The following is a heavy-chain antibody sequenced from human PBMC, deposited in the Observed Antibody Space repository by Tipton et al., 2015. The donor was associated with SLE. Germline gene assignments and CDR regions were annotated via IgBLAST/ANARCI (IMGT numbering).Heavy chain of an antibody. D-gene: IGHD2-2*01. CDR3: ARDSYCSSTSCYVAGMDV. CDR1: GFTVSSNY. V-gene: IGHV3-53*05. Sequence: SLRLSCAASGFTVSSNYMSWVRQAPGKGLEWVSVIYSGGSTYYADSVKGRFTISRDNSENTLYLQMNSLRAEDTAVYYCARDSYCSSTSCYVAGMDVWGQGTTVTVSS. J-gene: IGHJ6*02. CDR2: IYSGGST.